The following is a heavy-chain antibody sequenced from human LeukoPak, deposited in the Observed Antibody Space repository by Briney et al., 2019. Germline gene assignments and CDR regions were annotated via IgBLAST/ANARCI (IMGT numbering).Heavy chain of an antibody. CDR3: AKAPRMVTNDAFDI. Sequence: PGGSLRLSCAASGFTFSSYAMHWVRQAPGKGLEYVSAISSNGGSTYYANPVKGRFTISRDNSKNTLYLQMGSLRAEDTAVYYCAKAPRMVTNDAFDIWGQGTMVTVSS. CDR1: GFTFSSYA. D-gene: IGHD2-21*02. CDR2: ISSNGGST. J-gene: IGHJ3*02. V-gene: IGHV3-64*01.